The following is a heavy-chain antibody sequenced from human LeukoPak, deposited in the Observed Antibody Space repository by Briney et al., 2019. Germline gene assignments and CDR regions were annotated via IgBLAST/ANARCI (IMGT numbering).Heavy chain of an antibody. J-gene: IGHJ3*02. V-gene: IGHV3-9*03. D-gene: IGHD1-26*01. CDR3: AKLATTGAFDI. CDR2: ISWNSGSI. Sequence: PGRSLRLSCAASGFTFDDYAMHWVRQAPGKGLEWVSGISWNSGSIGYADSVKGRFTISRDNAKNSLYLQMSSLRAEDMALYYCAKLATTGAFDIWGQGTMVTVSS. CDR1: GFTFDDYA.